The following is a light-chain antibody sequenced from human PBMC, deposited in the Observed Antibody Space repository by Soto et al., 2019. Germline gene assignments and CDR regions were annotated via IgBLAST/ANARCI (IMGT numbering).Light chain of an antibody. CDR2: GNI. J-gene: IGLJ2*01. CDR1: SSNIGAGYD. V-gene: IGLV1-40*01. Sequence: QSVLTQPPSVSGAPGQRVTISCTGSSSNIGAGYDVHWYQHLPGTAPKLLIYGNINRPSGVPDRFSGSKSDTSASPAITGLQAEDEADYYCQSYDSSLSVVFGGGTKLTVL. CDR3: QSYDSSLSVV.